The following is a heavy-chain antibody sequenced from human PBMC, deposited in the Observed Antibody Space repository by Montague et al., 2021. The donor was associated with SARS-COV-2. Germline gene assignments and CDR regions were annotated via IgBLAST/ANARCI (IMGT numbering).Heavy chain of an antibody. CDR1: GGSFSNYY. J-gene: IGHJ6*02. Sequence: SETLSLTCAISGGSFSNYYWSWIRQPPGKGLEWIGEVNQSGTTIYNPSVKSGVTISEDTSKNQFYLRLNSVTAAGTAVYYCARGSGCSGGSCYSEWDPYYYYGMDVWGQGTTVTVSS. CDR3: ARGSGCSGGSCYSEWDPYYYYGMDV. V-gene: IGHV4-34*01. D-gene: IGHD2-15*01. CDR2: VNQSGTT.